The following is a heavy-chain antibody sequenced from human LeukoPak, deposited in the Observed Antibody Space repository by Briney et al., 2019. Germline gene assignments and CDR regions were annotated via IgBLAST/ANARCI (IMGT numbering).Heavy chain of an antibody. D-gene: IGHD3-10*01. CDR2: ISSSSSYI. V-gene: IGHV3-21*01. CDR1: GFTFSSYS. J-gene: IGHJ4*02. Sequence: GGSLRLSCAASGFTFSSYSMNWVRQAPGKGLEWVSFISSSSSYIYDADSVKGRFTISRDNAKNSLYLQMNSLRAEDTAVYYCARGEYGSGSYHIDYWGQGTLVTVSS. CDR3: ARGEYGSGSYHIDY.